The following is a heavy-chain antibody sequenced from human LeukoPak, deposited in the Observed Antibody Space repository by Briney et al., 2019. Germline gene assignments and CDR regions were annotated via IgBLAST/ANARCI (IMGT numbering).Heavy chain of an antibody. D-gene: IGHD3-22*01. CDR3: ARLQYYYDSNGYYSLYYFDY. J-gene: IGHJ4*02. CDR2: INYSGST. CDR1: GGSISSSSHY. Sequence: SETLSLTCTVSGGSISSSSHYWGWIRQPPGKGPKWIGTINYSGSTYCNPSLRSRLTISLDTSKNQFSLTLSSVTAADTAVYYCARLQYYYDSNGYYSLYYFDYWGQGTVVTVSS. V-gene: IGHV4-39*01.